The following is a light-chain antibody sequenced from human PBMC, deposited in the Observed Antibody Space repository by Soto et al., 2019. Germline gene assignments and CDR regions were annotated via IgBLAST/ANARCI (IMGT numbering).Light chain of an antibody. Sequence: EIVLTQSPATLSLSPGERATLSCRASHSVGSYLAWYQQKPGQAPRLLTYDSSKRATGIPARFSGSGSGTDFTLTISSLEPEDFAVYYCQQRSNWPSLFTFGPGTKVDIK. V-gene: IGKV3-11*01. CDR3: QQRSNWPSLFT. CDR1: HSVGSY. J-gene: IGKJ3*01. CDR2: DSS.